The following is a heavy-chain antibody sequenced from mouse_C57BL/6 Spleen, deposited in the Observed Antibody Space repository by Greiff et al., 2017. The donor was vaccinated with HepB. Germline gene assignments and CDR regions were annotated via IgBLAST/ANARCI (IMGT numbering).Heavy chain of an antibody. CDR3: ARGGDGYYVAWFAY. J-gene: IGHJ3*01. D-gene: IGHD2-3*01. V-gene: IGHV1-82*01. CDR2: IYPGDGDT. Sequence: LVKPGASVKISCKASGYAFSSSWMNWVKQRPGKGLEWIGRIYPGDGDTNYNGKFKGKATLTADKSSSTAYMQLSSLTSEDSAVYFCARGGDGYYVAWFAYWGKGTLVTVSA. CDR1: GYAFSSSW.